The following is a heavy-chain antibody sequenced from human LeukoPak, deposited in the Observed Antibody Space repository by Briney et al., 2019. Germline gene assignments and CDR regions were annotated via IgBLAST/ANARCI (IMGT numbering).Heavy chain of an antibody. Sequence: PSETLSLTCTVSGGSISSSSYYWGWIRQPPGKGLEWIGSIYYSGSTYYNPSLKSRVTISVDTSKNQFSLKLSSVTAADTAVYYCARREVAIGSGSYYTYWGQGTLVTVSS. V-gene: IGHV4-39*01. CDR2: IYYSGST. CDR1: GGSISSSSYY. D-gene: IGHD3-10*01. CDR3: ARREVAIGSGSYYTY. J-gene: IGHJ4*02.